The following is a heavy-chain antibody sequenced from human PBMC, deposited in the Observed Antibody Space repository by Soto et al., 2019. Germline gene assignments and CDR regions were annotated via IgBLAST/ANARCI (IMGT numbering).Heavy chain of an antibody. J-gene: IGHJ6*02. D-gene: IGHD4-17*01. CDR1: GFRFSSYG. Sequence: QAQLVESGGGVVQPGRSLRLSCEVSGFRFSSYGVHWVRQAPGKGLEWVALISDDGRNTFYPDSVKGRFSISRDNSKKTVYLQMNSLRAEETAVYYCAKDPRGNGDVTHYYNGMDVWGQGTTVTVSS. V-gene: IGHV3-30*18. CDR3: AKDPRGNGDVTHYYNGMDV. CDR2: ISDDGRNT.